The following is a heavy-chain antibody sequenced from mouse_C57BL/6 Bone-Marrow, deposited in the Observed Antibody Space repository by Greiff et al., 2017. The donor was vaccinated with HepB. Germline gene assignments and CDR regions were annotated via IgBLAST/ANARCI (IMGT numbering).Heavy chain of an antibody. Sequence: DVKLVESGGGLVQPGGSLSLSCAASGFTFTDYYMSWVRQPPGKALEWLGFIRNKANGYTTEYSASVKGRFTISRDNSQSILYLQMNALRAEDSATYYCATLYDPWFAYWGQGTLVTVSA. J-gene: IGHJ3*01. CDR2: IRNKANGYTT. CDR3: ATLYDPWFAY. CDR1: GFTFTDYY. V-gene: IGHV7-3*01. D-gene: IGHD2-3*01.